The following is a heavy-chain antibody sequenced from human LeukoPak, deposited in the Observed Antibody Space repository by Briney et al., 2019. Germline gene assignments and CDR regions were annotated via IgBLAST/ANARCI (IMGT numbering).Heavy chain of an antibody. CDR3: ARGPGDSSSYPYYYYYYMDV. J-gene: IGHJ6*03. CDR2: IYPGDSDT. Sequence: PGESLKISCKGSGYSFTSYWIGWVRQMPGKGLEWMGIIYPGDSDTRYSPSFQGQVTISADESISTAYLQWSSLKASDTATYYCARGPGDSSSYPYYYYYYMDVWGKGTTVTVSS. CDR1: GYSFTSYW. D-gene: IGHD6-6*01. V-gene: IGHV5-51*01.